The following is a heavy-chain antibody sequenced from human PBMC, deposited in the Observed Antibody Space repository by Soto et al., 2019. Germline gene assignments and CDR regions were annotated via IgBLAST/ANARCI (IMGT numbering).Heavy chain of an antibody. D-gene: IGHD1-26*01. J-gene: IGHJ4*02. CDR1: GFNFGDYG. CDR2: MRSKAYDGTT. Sequence: EVVLEESGGALVEPGRSLRLSCTASGFNFGDYGMSWFRQAPGEGLEWVGFMRSKAYDGTTDYAASVRGRFTISRGDSKSVAFLQMNSLRTGDTAVYYCSSHRMGWELQPTYFDYWGQGTLVNVSS. CDR3: SSHRMGWELQPTYFDY. V-gene: IGHV3-49*03.